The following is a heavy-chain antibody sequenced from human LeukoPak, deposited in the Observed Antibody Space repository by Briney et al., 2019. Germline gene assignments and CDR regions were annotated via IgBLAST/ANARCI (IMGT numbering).Heavy chain of an antibody. V-gene: IGHV3-23*01. CDR1: GLTFSNYA. D-gene: IGHD3-3*01. CDR2: ISGSGGST. Sequence: GSLRLSCAASGLTFSNYAMSWVRLAPGKGLEWVSSISGSGGSTYYADSVKGRFSISRDNSKNTVYLQMNSLRVEDTAIFYCVRGGQNFDFWRFAYWGQGTLVTVSS. J-gene: IGHJ4*02. CDR3: VRGGQNFDFWRFAY.